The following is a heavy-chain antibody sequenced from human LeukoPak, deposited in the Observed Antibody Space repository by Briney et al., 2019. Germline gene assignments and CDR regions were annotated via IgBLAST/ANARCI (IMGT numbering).Heavy chain of an antibody. D-gene: IGHD3-9*01. V-gene: IGHV3-20*01. CDR3: ARVTDILTGYYDY. CDR1: GFTFDDYG. Sequence: GGSLRPSCAASGFTFDDYGMSWVRQAPGKGLEWVSGINWNGGSTGYADSVKGRFTISRDNAKNSLYLQMNSLRAEDTALYHCARVTDILTGYYDYWGQGTLVTVSS. J-gene: IGHJ4*02. CDR2: INWNGGST.